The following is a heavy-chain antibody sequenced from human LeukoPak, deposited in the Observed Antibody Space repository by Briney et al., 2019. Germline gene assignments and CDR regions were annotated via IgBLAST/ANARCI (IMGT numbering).Heavy chain of an antibody. CDR3: ARAPFADIRPLDY. CDR1: GGSISSYY. V-gene: IGHV4-59*01. Sequence: SETLSLTCTVSGGSISSYYWSWIRQPPGKGLEWIGNIYYSGSTNYNPSLKSRVTISVDTSKNQFSLKLSSVTAADTAVYYCARAPFADIRPLDYWGQGTLVTVSS. CDR2: IYYSGST. J-gene: IGHJ4*02. D-gene: IGHD2-15*01.